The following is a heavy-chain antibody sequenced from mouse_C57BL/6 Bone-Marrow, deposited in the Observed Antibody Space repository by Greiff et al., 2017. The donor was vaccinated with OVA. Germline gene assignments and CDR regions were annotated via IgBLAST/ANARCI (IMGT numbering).Heavy chain of an antibody. V-gene: IGHV5-4*01. CDR2: ISDGGSYT. Sequence: EVQLVESGGGLVKPGGSLKLSCAASGFTFSSYAMSWVRQTPEKRLEWVATISDGGSYTYYPDNVKGRFTISRDNAKNNLYLQMSHLKSEDTAMYYCARRYDYDDFDYWGQGTTLTVSS. CDR3: ARRYDYDDFDY. J-gene: IGHJ2*01. D-gene: IGHD2-4*01. CDR1: GFTFSSYA.